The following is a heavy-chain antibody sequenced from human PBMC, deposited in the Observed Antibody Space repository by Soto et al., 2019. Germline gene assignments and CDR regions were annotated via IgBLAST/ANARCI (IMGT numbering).Heavy chain of an antibody. D-gene: IGHD3-3*02. J-gene: IGHJ2*01. CDR1: GGSISGYY. Sequence: QVQLQESGPGLVKPSETLSLTCTVSGGSISGYYWSWIRQPPGKGLEWVGYIYYSGDTNSTPSLNSRVTMSVDTSKNPFSLNLSSVTAADTAVYYCARHLLVPPGDPWYIHLSGRGTLVTVSS. CDR2: IYYSGDT. V-gene: IGHV4-59*08. CDR3: ARHLLVPPGDPWYIHL.